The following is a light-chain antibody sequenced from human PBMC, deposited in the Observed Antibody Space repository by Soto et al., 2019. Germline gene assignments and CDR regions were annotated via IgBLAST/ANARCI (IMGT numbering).Light chain of an antibody. CDR2: DDS. J-gene: IGLJ3*02. Sequence: SYELTQPPSVSVAPGQTARSTCGGANIGSISVHWYQQKPGRAPVVVVHDDSDRPSGIPERFSGSNSGNTATLTISKVEAGDEADYYCQVWGTSDHPVFGGGAKVTVL. CDR3: QVWGTSDHPV. CDR1: NIGSIS. V-gene: IGLV3-21*02.